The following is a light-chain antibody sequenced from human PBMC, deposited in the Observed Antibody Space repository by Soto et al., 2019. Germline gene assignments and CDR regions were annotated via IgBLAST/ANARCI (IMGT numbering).Light chain of an antibody. CDR1: QGISSY. CDR2: AAS. J-gene: IGKJ1*01. Sequence: AIRMTQSPSSLSASTGDRVNITCRASQGISSYLAWYQQKPGKAPKLLIYAASTLQSGVPSRFSGSGSGTDFTLTIRCLQSEDFATYYCQQYYSYHRTVGQGTKVDIK. V-gene: IGKV1-8*01. CDR3: QQYYSYHRT.